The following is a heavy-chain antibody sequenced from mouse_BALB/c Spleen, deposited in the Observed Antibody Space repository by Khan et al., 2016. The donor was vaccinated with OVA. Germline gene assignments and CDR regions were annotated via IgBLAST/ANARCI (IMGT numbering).Heavy chain of an antibody. CDR1: GFTFSSYA. Sequence: EVELVESGGGLVKPGGSLKLSCAASGFTFSSYAMSWVSQTPEKRLDWVATISSGGDYTYYPDSVKGRFTISRDNAKKNLYLQMSSLRSEDTAMYYCARPPITTVVATSYWFFDVWGAGTTVTVSS. J-gene: IGHJ1*01. V-gene: IGHV5-9-3*01. CDR3: ARPPITTVVATSYWFFDV. CDR2: ISSGGDYT. D-gene: IGHD1-1*01.